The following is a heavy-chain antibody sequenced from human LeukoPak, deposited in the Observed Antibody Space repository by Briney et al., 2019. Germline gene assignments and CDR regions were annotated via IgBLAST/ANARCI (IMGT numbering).Heavy chain of an antibody. D-gene: IGHD3-9*01. Sequence: SETLSLTCTVSGGSISSGGYYWSWIRQHSGKGLEWIGYIYYSGSTYYNPSLKSRVTISVDTSKNQFSLKLSSVTAADTAVYYCARRRQTRYYDILTDWGQGTLVTVSS. CDR2: IYYSGST. V-gene: IGHV4-31*03. CDR3: ARRRQTRYYDILTD. J-gene: IGHJ4*02. CDR1: GGSISSGGYY.